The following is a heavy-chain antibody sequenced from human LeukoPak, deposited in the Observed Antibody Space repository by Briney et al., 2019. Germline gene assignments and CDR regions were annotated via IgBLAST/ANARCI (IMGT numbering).Heavy chain of an antibody. J-gene: IGHJ3*02. Sequence: GESLKIFCKGSGYSFVSYWIAWVRQLPGKGLEWMGIMYPGDSDTIYSPSFQGQVTISADTSISTAYLQWSFLKASDTAMYFCARRLRYSSFDMWGQGTMVTVSS. CDR3: ARRLRYSSFDM. CDR1: GYSFVSYW. V-gene: IGHV5-51*01. D-gene: IGHD3-9*01. CDR2: MYPGDSDT.